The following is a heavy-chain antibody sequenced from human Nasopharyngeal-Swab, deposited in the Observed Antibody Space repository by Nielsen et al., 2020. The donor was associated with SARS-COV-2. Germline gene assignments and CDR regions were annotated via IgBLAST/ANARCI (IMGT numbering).Heavy chain of an antibody. CDR2: INPGGGSA. Sequence: WVCHAARRGVVWLGIINPGGGSARYSRNFQGRVTMTRDTSTNTVYMELYSLTSEDTAVYYCARGGDPREVVAATDCFDPWGQGTLVTVSS. J-gene: IGHJ5*02. D-gene: IGHD2-15*01. CDR3: ARGGDPREVVAATDCFDP. V-gene: IGHV1-46*01.